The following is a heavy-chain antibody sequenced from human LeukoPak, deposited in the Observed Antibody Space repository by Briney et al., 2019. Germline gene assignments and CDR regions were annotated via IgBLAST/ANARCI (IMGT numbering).Heavy chain of an antibody. D-gene: IGHD3-16*01. CDR3: ARDKYDYVWGSYVGPGELDY. CDR1: GYSISSGYY. J-gene: IGHJ4*02. Sequence: PSETLSLTCTVSGYSISSGYYWGWIRPPPGKGLEWIGSIYHSGSTYYNPSLKSRVTISVDTSKNQFSLKLSSVTAADTAVYYCARDKYDYVWGSYVGPGELDYWGQGTLVTVSS. V-gene: IGHV4-38-2*02. CDR2: IYHSGST.